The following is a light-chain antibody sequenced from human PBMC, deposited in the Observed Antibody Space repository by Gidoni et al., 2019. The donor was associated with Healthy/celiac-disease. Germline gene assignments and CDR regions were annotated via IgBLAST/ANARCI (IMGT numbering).Light chain of an antibody. J-gene: IGKJ2*01. CDR2: GAS. Sequence: EIVMTQSPATLSVSPGERATLSCRASQSVSSNLAWYQKKPGQAPRLLISGASTRATGIPARFSGSGSGTEFTLTISSLQSEDFAVYYCQQYNNWPPYTFXQXTKLEIK. CDR1: QSVSSN. V-gene: IGKV3-15*01. CDR3: QQYNNWPPYT.